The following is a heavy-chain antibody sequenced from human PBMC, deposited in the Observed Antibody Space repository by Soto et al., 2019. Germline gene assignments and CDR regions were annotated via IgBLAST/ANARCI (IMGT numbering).Heavy chain of an antibody. CDR1: GFTFSSYA. Sequence: GGSLRLSCAASGFTFSSYAMHWVRQAPGKGLEWVAVISYDGSNKYYADSVKGRFTISRDNSKNTLYLQMNSLRAEDTAVYYCASGCSGGSCYSIYYYGMDVWGQGTTVTVSS. V-gene: IGHV3-30-3*01. CDR2: ISYDGSNK. J-gene: IGHJ6*02. D-gene: IGHD2-15*01. CDR3: ASGCSGGSCYSIYYYGMDV.